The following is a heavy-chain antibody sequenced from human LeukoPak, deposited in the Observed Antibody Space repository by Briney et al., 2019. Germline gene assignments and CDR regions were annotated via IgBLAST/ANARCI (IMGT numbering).Heavy chain of an antibody. D-gene: IGHD3-22*01. J-gene: IGHJ3*02. CDR2: MSSSDDGR. Sequence: GGSLRLSCATSGFSFSSYAMSWVRQAPGKGLEWVSAMSSSDDGRYYAASVRGRFTISRDTSRSTLYLQMNSLRAEDTAVYYCAREITYYYDSSGYPAAFDIWGQGTMVTVSS. CDR3: AREITYYYDSSGYPAAFDI. V-gene: IGHV3-23*01. CDR1: GFSFSSYA.